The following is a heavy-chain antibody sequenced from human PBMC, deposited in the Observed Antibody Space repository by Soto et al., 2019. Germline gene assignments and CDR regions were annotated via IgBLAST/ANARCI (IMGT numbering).Heavy chain of an antibody. Sequence: QVQLVQSGTEVKKPGSSVKVSCKASGGSLSTNPISWVRQAPGQGLEWMGGTGSGTGPGNHAQKFQGRLTVTADKTPSPVYMELTNPSSEDPGVYYCARRHSGGFFRFFDSWGQGTLVTVSS. D-gene: IGHD2-15*01. CDR3: ARRHSGGFFRFFDS. CDR1: GGSLSTNP. J-gene: IGHJ4*02. CDR2: TGSGTGPG. V-gene: IGHV1-69*06.